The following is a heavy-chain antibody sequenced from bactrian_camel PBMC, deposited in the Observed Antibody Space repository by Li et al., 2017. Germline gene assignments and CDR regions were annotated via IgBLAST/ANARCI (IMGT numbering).Heavy chain of an antibody. CDR1: GDTYRTSV. V-gene: IGHV3S6*01. Sequence: HVQLVESGGGSVQTGGSLKLSCAASGDTYRTSVMAWFRQAPGKEREGVARMFRSGSATVYADSVKGRFTNSHDEAKRTLSLQMSSIEHEDTAMYYCAAVAEGRTVEGGVSLWALFESGYWGQGTQVTVS. D-gene: IGHD3*01. CDR3: AAVAEGRTVEGGVSLWALFESGY. CDR2: MFRSGSAT. J-gene: IGHJ4*01.